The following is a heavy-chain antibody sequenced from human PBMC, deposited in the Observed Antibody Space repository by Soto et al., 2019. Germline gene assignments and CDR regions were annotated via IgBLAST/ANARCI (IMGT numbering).Heavy chain of an antibody. V-gene: IGHV3-23*01. CDR2: ISGSGGST. CDR1: GFTFSSYA. Sequence: GGSLRLSCAASGFTFSSYAMSWVRQAPGKGLEWVSAISGSGGSTYYADSVKGRFTISRDNSKNTLYLQMNSLRAEDTAVYYCAKKSWGSELNWYFDLWGRGTLVTVSS. D-gene: IGHD7-27*01. J-gene: IGHJ2*01. CDR3: AKKSWGSELNWYFDL.